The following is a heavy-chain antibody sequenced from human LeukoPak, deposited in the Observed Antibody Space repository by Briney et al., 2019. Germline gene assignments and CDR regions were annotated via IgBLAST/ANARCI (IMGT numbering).Heavy chain of an antibody. J-gene: IGHJ4*02. V-gene: IGHV3-23*01. CDR3: AKDLAGSGSYSFDS. CDR2: ISGSGGST. D-gene: IGHD1-26*01. CDR1: GFTFSNYA. Sequence: GGSLRLSCAASGFTFSNYAMNWVRQAPGRGLEWVSAISGSGGSTYYADSVKGRFTISRDNSKNTLYLQMNSLRAEDTAVYYCAKDLAGSGSYSFDSWGQGTLVTVSS.